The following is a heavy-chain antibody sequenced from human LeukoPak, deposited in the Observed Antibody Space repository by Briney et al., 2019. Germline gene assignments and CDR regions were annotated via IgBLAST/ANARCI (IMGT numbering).Heavy chain of an antibody. CDR1: GYTFTSYD. D-gene: IGHD2-15*01. J-gene: IGHJ5*02. CDR2: MNPNSGNT. CDR3: ARFHCSGGSCYRENWFDP. V-gene: IGHV1-8*01. Sequence: ASVKVSCKASGYTFTSYDINWVRQATGQGLEWMGWMNPNSGNTGYAQKFQGRVTMTRNTSISTAYMELSSLRSEDTAVYYCARFHCSGGSCYRENWFDPWGQGILVTVSS.